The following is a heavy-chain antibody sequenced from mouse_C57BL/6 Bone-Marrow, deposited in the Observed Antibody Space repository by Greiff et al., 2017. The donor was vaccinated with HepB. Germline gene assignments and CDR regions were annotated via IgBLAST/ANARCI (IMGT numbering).Heavy chain of an antibody. CDR1: GYTFTSYW. V-gene: IGHV1-64*01. Sequence: QVQLQQSGAELVKPGASVKLSCKASGYTFTSYWMHWVKQRPGQGLEWIGMIHPNSGSTNYNEKFKSKATLTVDKSSSTAYMQLSSLTSEDSAVYYCARVSYDMAWFAYWGQGTLVTVSA. CDR3: ARVSYDMAWFAY. D-gene: IGHD2-3*01. J-gene: IGHJ3*01. CDR2: IHPNSGST.